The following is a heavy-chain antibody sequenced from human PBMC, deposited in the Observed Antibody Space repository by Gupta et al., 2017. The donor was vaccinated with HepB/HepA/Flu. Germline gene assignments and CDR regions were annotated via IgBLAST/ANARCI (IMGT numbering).Heavy chain of an antibody. V-gene: IGHV1-8*03. D-gene: IGHD3-3*01. CDR1: GYTFTSYD. CDR2: MNTNSGNT. Sequence: QVQLVQSGAEVKKPGASVKVSCKASGYTFTSYDMNWVRQATGQGLEWMGWMNTNSGNTGYEQKVQGRVTITRNKSISTAEMELSRLRSEEXAVYYCARGLDCGSGHTGVDFGCKVTTVTVSP. J-gene: IGHJ6*04. CDR3: ARGLDCGSGHTGVDF.